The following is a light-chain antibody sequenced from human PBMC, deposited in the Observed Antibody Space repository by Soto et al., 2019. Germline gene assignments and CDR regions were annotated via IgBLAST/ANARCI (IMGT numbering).Light chain of an antibody. CDR2: RAS. CDR1: QNIDIN. CDR3: QQYHHWPPIT. Sequence: EIVMAQSPATLSVSPGERATLSCMASQNIDINLCWYQQRPGQAPRLLIFRASTRATGIPARFSGSGSGTEFTLTISSLQSEDFAVYYCQQYHHWPPITFGQGTRLEIK. V-gene: IGKV3D-15*01. J-gene: IGKJ5*01.